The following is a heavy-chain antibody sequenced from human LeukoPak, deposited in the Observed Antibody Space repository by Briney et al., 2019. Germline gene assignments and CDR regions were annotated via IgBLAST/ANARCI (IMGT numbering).Heavy chain of an antibody. CDR3: ARRPIAAAGVGIDP. Sequence: PSETLSLTCAVYGGSFSGYYWSWIRQPPGKGLEWIGEINHSGSTNYNPSLKSRVTISVDTSKNQFSLKLSSVTAADTAVYYCARRPIAAAGVGIDPRGQGTLVTVSS. CDR1: GGSFSGYY. CDR2: INHSGST. V-gene: IGHV4-34*01. J-gene: IGHJ5*02. D-gene: IGHD6-13*01.